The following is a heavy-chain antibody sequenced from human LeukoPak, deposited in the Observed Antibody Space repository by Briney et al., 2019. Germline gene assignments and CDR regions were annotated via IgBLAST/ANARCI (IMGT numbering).Heavy chain of an antibody. V-gene: IGHV3-66*01. CDR3: ARKRSKAAFDI. CDR1: GFTASSNY. Sequence: GGSLRLSCAASGFTASSNYMSWVRQAPGKGLEWVSVIYSGGSTYYADSVKGRFTISRDNSKNTLYLQMNSLRAEDTAVYYCARKRSKAAFDIWGQGTMVTVSS. J-gene: IGHJ3*02. CDR2: IYSGGST. D-gene: IGHD1-26*01.